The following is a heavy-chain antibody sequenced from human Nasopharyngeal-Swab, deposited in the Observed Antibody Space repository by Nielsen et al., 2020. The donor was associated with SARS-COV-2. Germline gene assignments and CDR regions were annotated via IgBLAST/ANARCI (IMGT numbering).Heavy chain of an antibody. J-gene: IGHJ6*04. V-gene: IGHV4-30-2*01. CDR3: ARVTAARMDV. Sequence: SQTHSLTRAVSGGSISSGGYSWSWIRQPPGKGLEWIGYIYHSGSTYYNPSLKSRVTISVDRSKNQFSLKLSSVTAADTAVYYCARVTAARMDVWGKGTTVTVSS. D-gene: IGHD2-2*01. CDR1: GGSISSGGYS. CDR2: IYHSGST.